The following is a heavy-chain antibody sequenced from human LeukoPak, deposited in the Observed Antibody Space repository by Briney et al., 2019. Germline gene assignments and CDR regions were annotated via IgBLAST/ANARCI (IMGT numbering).Heavy chain of an antibody. CDR2: IKPDGSET. Sequence: PGGSLRLPCAGSGFSFSTNWMSWFRQAPGKGLEWVAHIKPDGSETYYVDSVKGRFTISRDNAWNSVHLQMYSLRPEDTAIYYCATMVSVAGDSWGQGTLVTVSS. V-gene: IGHV3-7*01. CDR1: GFSFSTNW. D-gene: IGHD6-19*01. J-gene: IGHJ5*01. CDR3: ATMVSVAGDS.